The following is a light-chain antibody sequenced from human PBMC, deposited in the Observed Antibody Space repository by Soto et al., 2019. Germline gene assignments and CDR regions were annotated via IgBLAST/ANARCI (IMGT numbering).Light chain of an antibody. Sequence: VLTQSPGNLSLSPGETATLSCRASQTVTSDYLAWFQQRPGQAPRLLIFATSRRATDIPDRFSGSGSGTDFTLAIRRLEPEDFAVYYCHQFGYSPRTFGQGTKVDIK. CDR3: HQFGYSPRT. V-gene: IGKV3-20*01. CDR1: QTVTSDY. J-gene: IGKJ1*01. CDR2: ATS.